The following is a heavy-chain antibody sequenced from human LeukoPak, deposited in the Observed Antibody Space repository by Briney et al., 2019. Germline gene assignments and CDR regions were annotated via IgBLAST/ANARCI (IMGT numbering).Heavy chain of an antibody. CDR1: GFTFSSYW. Sequence: PGGSLRLSCAASGFTFSSYWMHWVRQAPGKGLVWVSRINSDGITTFYADSVKGRFTISRDNAKNTLYLQMNSLSAEDTAVYFCARGSGYAVLDYWGQGTLVTVSS. CDR2: INSDGITT. D-gene: IGHD3-3*01. V-gene: IGHV3-74*01. CDR3: ARGSGYAVLDY. J-gene: IGHJ4*02.